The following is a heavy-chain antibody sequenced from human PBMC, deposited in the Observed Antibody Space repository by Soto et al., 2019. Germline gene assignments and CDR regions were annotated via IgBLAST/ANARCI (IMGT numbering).Heavy chain of an antibody. CDR3: ARAGVTMVRGVITDNYGMDV. J-gene: IGHJ6*02. Sequence: GGSLVLSCAASGFTFSSYAMHWVRQAPGKGLEWVAVISYDGSNKYYADSVKGRFTISRDNSKNTLYLQMSSLRAEDTAVYYCARAGVTMVRGVITDNYGMDVWGQGTTVTVSS. CDR1: GFTFSSYA. D-gene: IGHD3-10*01. CDR2: ISYDGSNK. V-gene: IGHV3-30-3*01.